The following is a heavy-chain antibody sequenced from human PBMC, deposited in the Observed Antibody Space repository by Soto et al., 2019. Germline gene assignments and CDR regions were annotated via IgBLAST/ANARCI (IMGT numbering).Heavy chain of an antibody. V-gene: IGHV4-34*01. J-gene: IGHJ4*02. CDR3: ARGKYCSGGSCYFGY. CDR1: GGSFSGYY. D-gene: IGHD2-15*01. Sequence: SETLSLTCAVYGGSFSGYYWSWIRQPPGKGLEWIGEINHSGSTNYNPSLKSRVTISVDTSKNQFSLKLSSVTAADTAVYYCARGKYCSGGSCYFGYWGQGTLVTVSS. CDR2: INHSGST.